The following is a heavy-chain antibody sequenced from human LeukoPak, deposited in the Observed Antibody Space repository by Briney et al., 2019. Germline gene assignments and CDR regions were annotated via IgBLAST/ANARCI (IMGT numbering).Heavy chain of an antibody. CDR1: GGSISSGGYS. Sequence: SQTLSLTCAVSGGSISSGGYSWSWIRQPPGKGLEWIGYLYHSGSTYYNPSLKSRVTISVDRSKNQFSLKLSSVTAADTAVYYCARAGRDYYDLDYWGQGTLVTVSS. J-gene: IGHJ4*02. CDR2: LYHSGST. V-gene: IGHV4-30-2*01. CDR3: ARAGRDYYDLDY. D-gene: IGHD3-10*01.